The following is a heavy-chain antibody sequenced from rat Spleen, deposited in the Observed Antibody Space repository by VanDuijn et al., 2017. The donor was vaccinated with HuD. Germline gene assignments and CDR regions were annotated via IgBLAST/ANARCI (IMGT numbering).Heavy chain of an antibody. CDR3: TRGRYGPDY. Sequence: EVQLVESGGGLVQPGRSLKLSCVASGFTFNNYWMTWIRQAPGKGLEWVASITNTGGSTYYLDSVKGRFTISRDNAKNTLYLQMNSLRSEDTATYYCTRGRYGPDYWGQGVMVTVSS. CDR2: ITNTGGST. D-gene: IGHD1-11*01. V-gene: IGHV5-31*01. CDR1: GFTFNNYW. J-gene: IGHJ2*01.